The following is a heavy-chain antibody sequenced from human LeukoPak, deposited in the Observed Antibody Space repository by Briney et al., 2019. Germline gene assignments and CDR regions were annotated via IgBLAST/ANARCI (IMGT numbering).Heavy chain of an antibody. CDR1: GFTFSSYE. Sequence: GGSLRLSCAASGFTFSSYEMNWVRQAPGKGLEWVSYISSSGSTIYYADSVKGRFTISRDNAKNSLYLQMNSLRAEDTAVYYCARDRGAVVPAASFDYWGQGTLVTVSS. V-gene: IGHV3-48*03. J-gene: IGHJ4*02. CDR3: ARDRGAVVPAASFDY. D-gene: IGHD2-2*01. CDR2: ISSSGSTI.